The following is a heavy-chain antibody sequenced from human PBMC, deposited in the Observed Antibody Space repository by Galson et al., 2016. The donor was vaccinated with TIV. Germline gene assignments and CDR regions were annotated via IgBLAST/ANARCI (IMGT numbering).Heavy chain of an antibody. CDR3: ARSPHYYPSYMDV. CDR1: GGIFRSNA. J-gene: IGHJ6*03. V-gene: IGHV1-69*13. CDR2: IIAIFGTA. Sequence: SVKVSCKASGGIFRSNAINWVRQAPGQGLEWMGGIIAIFGTANYAQKFQGRVSITADESTSTAYLELTSLRSDDTAVYYCARSPHYYPSYMDVWGKGTTATVSS.